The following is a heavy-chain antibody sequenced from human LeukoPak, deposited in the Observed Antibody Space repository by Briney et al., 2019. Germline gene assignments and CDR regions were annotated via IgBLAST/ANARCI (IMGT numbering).Heavy chain of an antibody. V-gene: IGHV4-59*01. D-gene: IGHD6-19*01. Sequence: SETLSLTCTVSGGSISSYYWSWIRQPPGKGLEWIGYIYYSGSTNYNPSLKSRVTISVDTSKNQFSLKLSSVTAADTAVYYCARGLGLLAVAVWFDPWGQGTLVTSPQ. J-gene: IGHJ5*02. CDR1: GGSISSYY. CDR2: IYYSGST. CDR3: ARGLGLLAVAVWFDP.